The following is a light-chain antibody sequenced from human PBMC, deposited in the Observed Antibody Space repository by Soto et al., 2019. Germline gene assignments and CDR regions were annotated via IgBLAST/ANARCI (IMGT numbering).Light chain of an antibody. Sequence: DIQMTQYNSSLCASVEDRVIITCRASQSISNHLNWYQQKPGKAPKLLIFAASSLQSGVPSRFSGSRSGPDFTLTISCLQTEDFALYYCQQYNILLITFCPVTRLEIK. CDR1: QSISNH. CDR3: QQYNILLIT. J-gene: IGKJ5*01. CDR2: AAS. V-gene: IGKV1-39*01.